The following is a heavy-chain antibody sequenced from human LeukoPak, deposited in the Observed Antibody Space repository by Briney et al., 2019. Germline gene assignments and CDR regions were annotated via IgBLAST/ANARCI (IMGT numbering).Heavy chain of an antibody. J-gene: IGHJ4*02. CDR1: GFTFSDYS. Sequence: GGSLRLSCAASGFTFSDYSLNWVRQAPGKGLEWVSSISNAGTYIYHADSLKGRFTTSRDNAKNSVYLQMNSLRAEDTAVYYCARDRFCCSGRCSGGAAYWGQGTLVTVSS. CDR3: ARDRFCCSGRCSGGAAY. CDR2: ISNAGTYI. D-gene: IGHD2-15*01. V-gene: IGHV3-21*01.